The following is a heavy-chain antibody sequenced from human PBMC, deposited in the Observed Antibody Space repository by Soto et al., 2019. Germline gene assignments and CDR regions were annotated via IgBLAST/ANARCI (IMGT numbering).Heavy chain of an antibody. CDR3: ARHQSHSSSYVDP. V-gene: IGHV4-34*01. D-gene: IGHD6-13*01. CDR2: INHSGST. Sequence: PSETLSLTCAVYGGSLSGYYWCWIRQPPGKGLEWIGEINHSGSTNYNPSLKSRVTISVDTSKNQFSLKLSSVTAADTAVYYCARHQSHSSSYVDPWGQATLVTVFS. J-gene: IGHJ5*02. CDR1: GGSLSGYY.